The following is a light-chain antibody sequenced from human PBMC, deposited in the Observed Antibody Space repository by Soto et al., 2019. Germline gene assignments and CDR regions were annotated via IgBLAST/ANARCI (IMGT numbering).Light chain of an antibody. CDR3: QHYNSYPWT. V-gene: IGKV1-5*01. CDR2: DAS. J-gene: IGKJ1*01. CDR1: QSISSW. Sequence: DIELDTPTSTLSASVGDRVTITCRAGQSISSWLAWYQQKPGKAPKLLNYDASSLESGVPSRFSGSGSGTEFTLTISSLQPDDFPTHYCQHYNSYPWTFGQETKV.